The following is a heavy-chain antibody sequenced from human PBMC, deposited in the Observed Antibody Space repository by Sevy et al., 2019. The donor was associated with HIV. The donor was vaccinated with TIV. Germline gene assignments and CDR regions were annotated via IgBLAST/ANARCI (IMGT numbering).Heavy chain of an antibody. Sequence: SETLSLTCTVSGGSISAYYWSWIRQPPGKALEYVWYIYYTGRTNYNPSLKNRVTMSVDTSKNQFSLKLSPVTAADTAVYYCTRAPPVRSGDDSLNWFDPWGPGTLVTVSS. CDR3: TRAPPVRSGDDSLNWFDP. CDR1: GGSISAYY. J-gene: IGHJ5*02. V-gene: IGHV4-59*01. D-gene: IGHD5-12*01. CDR2: IYYTGRT.